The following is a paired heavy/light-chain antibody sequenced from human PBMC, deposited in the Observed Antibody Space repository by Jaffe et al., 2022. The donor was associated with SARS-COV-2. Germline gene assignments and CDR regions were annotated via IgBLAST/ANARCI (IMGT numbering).Light chain of an antibody. CDR3: QQTYNIPQR. CDR2: AAS. V-gene: IGKV1-39*01. Sequence: DIQMTQSPSSLSASVGDRVTITCRASQSITNYLNWYQQKPGKAPKVLIFAASSLQSGVSSRFSGSGSGTDFTLTISNLQPEDFATYYCQQTYNIPQRFGQGTKVEI. CDR1: QSITNY. J-gene: IGKJ1*01.
Heavy chain of an antibody. V-gene: IGHV5-51*01. CDR3: ASQMAAAGSGGPLTN. J-gene: IGHJ4*02. CDR2: IYPGGSDG. CDR1: GYSFSNYW. D-gene: IGHD6-13*01. Sequence: EVQLVQSGAEVKKPGESLKISCKGSGYSFSNYWIGWVRQMPGKGLEWMGIIYPGGSDGRYSPSFQGQVTMSADKSISTAYLQWSSLKASDTAVYYCASQMAAAGSGGPLTNWGQGTLVTVSS.